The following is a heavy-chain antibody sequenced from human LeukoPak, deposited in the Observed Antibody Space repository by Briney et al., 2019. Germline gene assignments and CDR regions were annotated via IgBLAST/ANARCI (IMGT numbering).Heavy chain of an antibody. CDR1: GGSISSLY. CDR2: IYYTGST. CDR3: ARTGSTVTMLYPFDH. J-gene: IGHJ4*02. Sequence: PSETLSLTCSVSGGSISSLYWSWIRQPPGKGLEWIGYIYYTGSTNYNPSLKSRVSISVDTSKNQFSLKLSSVTAADTAVYYCARTGSTVTMLYPFDHWGQGTLVTVSS. V-gene: IGHV4-59*01. D-gene: IGHD4-17*01.